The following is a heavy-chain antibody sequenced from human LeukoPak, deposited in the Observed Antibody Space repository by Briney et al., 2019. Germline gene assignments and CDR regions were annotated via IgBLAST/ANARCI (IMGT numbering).Heavy chain of an antibody. V-gene: IGHV4-34*01. Sequence: SETLSLTCAVYGGSFSGYYWSWIRQPPGKGLEWIGEINHSGSTNYNPSLKSRVTISVDTSENQFSLKLSSVTAADTAVYYCARAFRGIFGVFEAFDIWGQGTMVTVSS. J-gene: IGHJ3*02. D-gene: IGHD3-3*01. CDR1: GGSFSGYY. CDR3: ARAFRGIFGVFEAFDI. CDR2: INHSGST.